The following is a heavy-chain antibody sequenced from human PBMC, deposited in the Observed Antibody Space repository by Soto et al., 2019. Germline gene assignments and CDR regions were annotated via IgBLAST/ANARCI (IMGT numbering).Heavy chain of an antibody. D-gene: IGHD6-6*01. V-gene: IGHV4-39*01. CDR1: GGSIISSTNY. CDR2: FYYRGST. J-gene: IGHJ4*02. CDR3: ARQLPGAWAPRPIDC. Sequence: PSETLSLTCTVSGGSIISSTNYWGWLRQPPGKGLEWIGSFYYRGSTYYNKSLTSRLTISVDTSNNHFSLKLSSVTAAVTSIYYCARQLPGAWAPRPIDCWGQGILVTVSS.